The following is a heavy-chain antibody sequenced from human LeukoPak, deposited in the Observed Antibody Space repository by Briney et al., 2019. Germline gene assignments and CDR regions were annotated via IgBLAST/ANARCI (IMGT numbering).Heavy chain of an antibody. CDR1: GGSFSGYY. V-gene: IGHV4-34*01. CDR3: ASIDVGYSSSWFLRTPIDY. CDR2: INHSGST. Sequence: PSETLSLTCAVYGGSFSGYYWSWIRQPPGKGLEWIGEINHSGSTNYNPSLKSRVTISVDTSKNQFSLKLSSVTAADTAVYYCASIDVGYSSSWFLRTPIDYWGQGTLVTVSS. D-gene: IGHD6-13*01. J-gene: IGHJ4*02.